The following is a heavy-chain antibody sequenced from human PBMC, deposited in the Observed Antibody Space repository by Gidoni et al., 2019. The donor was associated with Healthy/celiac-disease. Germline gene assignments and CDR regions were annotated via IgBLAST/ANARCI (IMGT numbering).Heavy chain of an antibody. D-gene: IGHD3-10*01. CDR2: INHRGST. V-gene: IGHV4-34*01. Sequence: QVQLQQWGAGLLKPSETLSLTCAVYGGSFSGYYWSWIRQPPGKGLEWIGEINHRGSTNYNPSLKSRVTISVDTSKNQFSLKLSSVTAADTAVYYCARVTVTMVRGVIYYYYGMDVWGQGTTVTVSS. CDR1: GGSFSGYY. J-gene: IGHJ6*02. CDR3: ARVTVTMVRGVIYYYYGMDV.